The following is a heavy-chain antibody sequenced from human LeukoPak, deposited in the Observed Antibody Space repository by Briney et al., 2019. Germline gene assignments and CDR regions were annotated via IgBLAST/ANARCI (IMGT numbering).Heavy chain of an antibody. CDR2: IYYSGTT. Sequence: SETLSLTCTVSGDSISSSSYYWGWIRQSLGKGPEWIGSIYYSGTTYYNPSLKSRISISVHTSKNQFSLRVTSVTAADTAVYYCARVLARQNWFDPWGQGTLVTVSS. D-gene: IGHD3-3*02. J-gene: IGHJ5*02. CDR1: GDSISSSSYY. CDR3: ARVLARQNWFDP. V-gene: IGHV4-39*07.